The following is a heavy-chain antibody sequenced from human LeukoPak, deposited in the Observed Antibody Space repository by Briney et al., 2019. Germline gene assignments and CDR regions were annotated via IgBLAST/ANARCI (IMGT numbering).Heavy chain of an antibody. J-gene: IGHJ4*02. Sequence: GGSLRLSCAASGFTFSSYAMHWVRQAPGKGLEYVSAISSNGGSTYYANSVKGRFTISRDNSKNTLYLQMNSLRAEDTAVYYCAKSSGLFGVVRYYFDYWGQGTLVTVSS. V-gene: IGHV3-64*01. CDR3: AKSSGLFGVVRYYFDY. CDR2: ISSNGGST. D-gene: IGHD3-3*01. CDR1: GFTFSSYA.